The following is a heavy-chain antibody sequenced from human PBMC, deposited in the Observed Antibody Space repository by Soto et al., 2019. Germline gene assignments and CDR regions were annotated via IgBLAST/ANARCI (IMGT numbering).Heavy chain of an antibody. CDR2: ISAAGGGT. CDR1: GFSFSNYA. Sequence: GGSLRLSCSASGFSFSNYAMNWVRQAPGKGLEWVSTISAAGGGTYYADSVRGRFTVSRDNSRYALYLQMSSLRGEDTEIYCRAQPRVAPRGSVSIDFCGQGTLGTVS. V-gene: IGHV3-23*01. D-gene: IGHD4-17*01. CDR3: AQPRVAPRGSVSIDF. J-gene: IGHJ4*02.